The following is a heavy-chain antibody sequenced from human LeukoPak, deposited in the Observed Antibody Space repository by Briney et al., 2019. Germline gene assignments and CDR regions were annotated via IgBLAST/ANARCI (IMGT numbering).Heavy chain of an antibody. CDR3: ASASSSWYLLFEH. V-gene: IGHV3-48*01. D-gene: IGHD6-13*01. CDR1: GFTFSSYS. J-gene: IGHJ4*02. CDR2: ISSSSKTI. Sequence: GGSLRLSCAASGFTFSSYSMNWVRQAPGKGLEWVSYISSSSKTIYYADSVKGRFTISRDNSKNTLYLQMDSLRPEDTAVYYCASASSSWYLLFEHWGQGTLVTVSS.